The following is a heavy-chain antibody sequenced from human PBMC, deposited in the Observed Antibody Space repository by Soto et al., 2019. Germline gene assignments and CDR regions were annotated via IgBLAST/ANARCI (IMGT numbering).Heavy chain of an antibody. CDR1: GGTFSSYA. D-gene: IGHD2-2*01. CDR2: IIPISGTA. Sequence: QVQLVQSGAEVQKPGSSVKVSCKASGGTFSSYAISWVRQAPGQGLEWMGGIIPISGTATYAQKFQGRVTINADETTSTDYMELSSLRSEDTAVYYCARSQGSSTSLEIYYYYYYGMDVWGQGTTVTVSS. CDR3: ARSQGSSTSLEIYYYYYYGMDV. J-gene: IGHJ6*02. V-gene: IGHV1-69*01.